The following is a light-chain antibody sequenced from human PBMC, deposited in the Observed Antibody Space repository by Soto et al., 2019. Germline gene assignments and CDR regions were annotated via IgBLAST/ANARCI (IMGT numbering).Light chain of an antibody. Sequence: EIVLTQSPASLSLSPGERATLSCRASQSVDSYLVWYQQKPGQAPRLLIYGASSRATGIPDRFSGSGSGTDFTLSISRLEVEDFAVYHCQQYGNAPITFGQGTRLEIK. CDR3: QQYGNAPIT. CDR1: QSVDSY. CDR2: GAS. J-gene: IGKJ5*01. V-gene: IGKV3-20*01.